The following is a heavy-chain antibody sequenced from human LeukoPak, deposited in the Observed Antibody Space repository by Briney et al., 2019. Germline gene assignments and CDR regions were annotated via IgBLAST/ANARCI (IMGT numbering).Heavy chain of an antibody. CDR3: ARGVFGSSPPGLY. J-gene: IGHJ1*01. CDR2: INHSGST. D-gene: IGHD6-13*01. V-gene: IGHV4-34*01. CDR1: GGSFSGYY. Sequence: KPSETLSLTCAVYGGSFSGYYWSWIRQPPGKGLEWIGEINHSGSTNYNPSLKSRVTISVDTSKNQFSLKLRSVTAADTAVYYCARGVFGSSPPGLYWGQGTLVTVPS.